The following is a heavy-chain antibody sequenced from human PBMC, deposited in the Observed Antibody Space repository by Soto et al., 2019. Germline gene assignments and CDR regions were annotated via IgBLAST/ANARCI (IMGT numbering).Heavy chain of an antibody. Sequence: QVQLVQSGAEVKKPGAAVKVSCKASGYTFNTYGFSWVRQAPGQGLEWIGWIGTHNGDTTYAQNFQGRVTMTTDTSTNTSYIELRSLTSADTAVYFCARDWRGSEGFDPWGQGTLVTVSS. CDR1: GYTFNTYG. CDR3: ARDWRGSEGFDP. D-gene: IGHD3-3*01. V-gene: IGHV1-18*01. J-gene: IGHJ5*02. CDR2: IGTHNGDT.